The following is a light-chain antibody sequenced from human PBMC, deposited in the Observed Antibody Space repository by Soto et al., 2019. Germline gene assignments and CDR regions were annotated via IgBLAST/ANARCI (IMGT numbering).Light chain of an antibody. V-gene: IGLV4-69*01. CDR2: INSDGSH. CDR1: SGHSSSP. CDR3: QTWGAGIRL. Sequence: QSVLTQSPSASASLGASVRLTCTLSSGHSSSPIAWHQQQPEKGPRYLMKINSDGSHSKGDGIPDRFSGSSSGAERYLTISSLQSEDEADYYCQTWGAGIRLFGGGTQLTVL. J-gene: IGLJ3*02.